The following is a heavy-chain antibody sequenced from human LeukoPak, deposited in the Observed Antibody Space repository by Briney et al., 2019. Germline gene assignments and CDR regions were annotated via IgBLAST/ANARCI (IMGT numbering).Heavy chain of an antibody. D-gene: IGHD3-10*01. CDR3: ARVIGRFEELLPDY. Sequence: PSETLSLTCTVSGGSISSYYWSWIRQPAGKGLEWIGRIYTSGSTNYNPSLKSRVTMSVDTSKNQFSLKLSSVTAADTAVYYCARVIGRFEELLPDYWGQGTLVTVSS. CDR2: IYTSGST. CDR1: GGSISSYY. J-gene: IGHJ4*02. V-gene: IGHV4-4*07.